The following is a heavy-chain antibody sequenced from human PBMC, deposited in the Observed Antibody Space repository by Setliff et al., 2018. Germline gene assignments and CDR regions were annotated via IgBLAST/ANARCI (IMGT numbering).Heavy chain of an antibody. Sequence: SETLSLTCTVSGGSISSYYWSWIRQPPGKRLEWIGYIYYSGSTNYNPSLESRVTILVDTSKNQFSLRLNSATAADTAVYYCARLRGAFDYWGQGTLVTVSS. CDR3: ARLRGAFDY. V-gene: IGHV4-59*01. CDR2: IYYSGST. CDR1: GGSISSYY. D-gene: IGHD3-16*01. J-gene: IGHJ4*02.